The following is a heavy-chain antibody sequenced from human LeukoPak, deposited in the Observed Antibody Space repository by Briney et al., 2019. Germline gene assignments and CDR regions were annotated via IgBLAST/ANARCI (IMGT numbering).Heavy chain of an antibody. CDR3: AKGPYYYDSSGYPFDY. J-gene: IGHJ4*02. CDR1: GFTFSSYW. CDR2: IRYDGSNK. D-gene: IGHD3-22*01. Sequence: GGSLRLSCAASGFTFSSYWMSWVRQAPGKGLEWVAFIRYDGSNKYYADSVKGRFTISRDNSKNTLYLQMNSLRAEDTAVYYCAKGPYYYDSSGYPFDYWGQGTLVTVSS. V-gene: IGHV3-30*02.